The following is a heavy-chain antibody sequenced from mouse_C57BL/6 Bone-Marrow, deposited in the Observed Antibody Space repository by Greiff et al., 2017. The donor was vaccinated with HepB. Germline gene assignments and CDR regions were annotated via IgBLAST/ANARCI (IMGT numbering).Heavy chain of an antibody. V-gene: IGHV3-6*01. J-gene: IGHJ2*01. D-gene: IGHD2-4*01. CDR3: ASVITTDRPYYFDY. CDR1: GYSITSGYY. Sequence: EVKLMESGPGLVKPSQSLSLTCSVTGYSITSGYYWNWIRQFPGNKLEWMGYISYDGSNNYNPSLKNRISITRDTSKNQFFLKLNSVTTEDTATYYCASVITTDRPYYFDYWGQGTTLTVSS. CDR2: ISYDGSN.